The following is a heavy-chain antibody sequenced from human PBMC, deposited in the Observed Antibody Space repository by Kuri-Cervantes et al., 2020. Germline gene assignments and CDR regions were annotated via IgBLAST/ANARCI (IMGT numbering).Heavy chain of an antibody. J-gene: IGHJ4*02. CDR1: GGSISSGGYY. D-gene: IGHD3-10*01. CDR3: ASSGSSTFDY. CDR2: IYYSGST. V-gene: IGHV4-31*02. Sequence: SCTVSGGSISSGGYYWSWIRQHPGKGLEWIGYIYYSGSTYYSPSLKSRVTISVDTSKNQFSLKLSSVTAADTAVYYCASSGSSTFDYWGQGTLVTVSS.